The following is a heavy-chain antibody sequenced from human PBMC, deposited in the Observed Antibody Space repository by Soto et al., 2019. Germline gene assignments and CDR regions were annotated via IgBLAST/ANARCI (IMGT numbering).Heavy chain of an antibody. CDR2: ISYDGSNK. CDR3: PRDMDDSYYHG. Sequence: QVQLVESGGGVVQPGRSLRLSCAASGFTFSSYAMHWVRQAPGKGLEWVAVISYDGSNKYYADSVKGRFTISRDNSKNTLYLQMNSLRARHLSVYSCPRDMDDSYYHGWGQGTLVTVSS. J-gene: IGHJ4*02. CDR1: GFTFSSYA. V-gene: IGHV3-30-3*01. D-gene: IGHD3-22*01.